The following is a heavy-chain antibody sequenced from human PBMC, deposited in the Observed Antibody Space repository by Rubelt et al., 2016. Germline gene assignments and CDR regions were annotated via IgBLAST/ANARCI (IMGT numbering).Heavy chain of an antibody. V-gene: IGHV1-18*01. CDR3: ARSIAAAGSYWYFDL. CDR2: ISAYNGNT. D-gene: IGHD6-13*01. J-gene: IGHJ2*01. Sequence: QVQLVQSGAEVKTPGASVKVSCKHSGSTFTSYGISWVRQAPGQGLEWMGWISAYNGNTNFAQKLQGRVTMTTDTSTSTAYMELRSLRSDDTAVYYCARSIAAAGSYWYFDLWGRGTLVTVSS. CDR1: GSTFTSYG.